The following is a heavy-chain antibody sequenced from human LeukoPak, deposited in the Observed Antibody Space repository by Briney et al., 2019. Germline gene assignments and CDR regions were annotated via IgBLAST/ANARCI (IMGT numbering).Heavy chain of an antibody. CDR2: ISAYNGNT. Sequence: ASVKVSCKASGYNFAGYAMHWVRQAPGQGLEWMGWISAYNGNTNYAQKLQGRVTMTTDTSTSTAYMELRSLRSDDTAVYYCARAGVDRDGYDPSDYWGQGTLVTVSS. D-gene: IGHD5-24*01. V-gene: IGHV1-18*01. CDR1: GYNFAGYA. CDR3: ARAGVDRDGYDPSDY. J-gene: IGHJ4*02.